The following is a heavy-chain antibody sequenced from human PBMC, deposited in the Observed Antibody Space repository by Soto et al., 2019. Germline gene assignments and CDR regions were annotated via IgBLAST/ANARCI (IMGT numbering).Heavy chain of an antibody. V-gene: IGHV4-34*01. J-gene: IGHJ5*02. CDR3: ARAKQQLVPPWFDP. D-gene: IGHD6-13*01. Sequence: SETLSLTCAVYGGSFSGYYWSWIRQPPGKGLEWIGEINHSGSTNYNPSLKSRVTISVDTSKNQFSLKLSSVTAADTAVYYCARAKQQLVPPWFDPWGQGTLVTVSS. CDR2: INHSGST. CDR1: GGSFSGYY.